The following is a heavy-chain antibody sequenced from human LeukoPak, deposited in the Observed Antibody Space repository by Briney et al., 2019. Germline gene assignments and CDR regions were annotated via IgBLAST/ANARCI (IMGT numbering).Heavy chain of an antibody. Sequence: ASVKVSCKASGYTFTSYGISWVRQAPGQGLEWMGWISAYNGNTNYAQKLQGRVTMTTDTSTGTAYMELRSLRSDDTAVYYCAREPEAYYYDSSGYYPFDYWGQGTLVTVSS. CDR2: ISAYNGNT. CDR3: AREPEAYYYDSSGYYPFDY. CDR1: GYTFTSYG. J-gene: IGHJ4*02. D-gene: IGHD3-22*01. V-gene: IGHV1-18*01.